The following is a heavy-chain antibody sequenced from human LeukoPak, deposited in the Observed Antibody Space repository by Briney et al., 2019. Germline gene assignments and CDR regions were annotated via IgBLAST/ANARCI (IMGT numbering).Heavy chain of an antibody. D-gene: IGHD1-26*01. CDR2: ISYDGSNK. CDR3: ARDWSSEFDY. V-gene: IGHV3-30-3*01. CDR1: GFTFSSYA. J-gene: IGHJ4*02. Sequence: GGSLRLSCAASGFTFSSYAMHRVRQASGKGLEWVAVISYDGSNKYYADSVKGRFTISRDNSKNTLYLQMNSLRAEDTAVYYCARDWSSEFDYWGQGTLVTVSS.